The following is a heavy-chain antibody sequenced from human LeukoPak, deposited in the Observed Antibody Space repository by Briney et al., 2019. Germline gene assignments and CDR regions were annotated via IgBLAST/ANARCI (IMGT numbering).Heavy chain of an antibody. CDR2: IYSGGNT. D-gene: IGHD3-10*01. J-gene: IGHJ6*02. V-gene: IGHV4-31*03. CDR1: GGSISSGGYY. CDR3: ARVLQPSTYHYGMDV. Sequence: SQTLSLTCTVSGGSISSGGYYWNWIRQHPGKGLEWIGYIYSGGNTYYNPPLKSRVSMSVDTSKNQFSLKLSSVTAADTAVYYCARVLQPSTYHYGMDVWGQGTTVTVSS.